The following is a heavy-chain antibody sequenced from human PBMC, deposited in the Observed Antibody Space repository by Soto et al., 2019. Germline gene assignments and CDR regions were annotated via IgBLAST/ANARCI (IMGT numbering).Heavy chain of an antibody. D-gene: IGHD6-6*01. CDR3: ARVYEYSIRRGDYYGMDV. Sequence: GASVKVSCKASGYTFTGYYMHWVRQAPGQGLEWMGWINPNSGGTNYAQKFQGRVTMTRDTSISTAYMELSRLRSDDTAVYYCARVYEYSIRRGDYYGMDVWGQGTTVTVSS. CDR1: GYTFTGYY. CDR2: INPNSGGT. J-gene: IGHJ6*02. V-gene: IGHV1-2*02.